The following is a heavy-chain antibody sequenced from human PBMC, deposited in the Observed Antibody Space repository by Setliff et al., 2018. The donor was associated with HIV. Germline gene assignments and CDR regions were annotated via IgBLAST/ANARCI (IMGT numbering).Heavy chain of an antibody. Sequence: WETLSLTCIVSGASISSDTWSWIRQPPGKGLQWIGFIYNSEMINYNPSLKSRVSMSLDTSKNQFSLKLTSVTAADTAVYYCARGGTSSNWFDPWGQGTLVTVS. D-gene: IGHD1-26*01. CDR3: ARGGTSSNWFDP. CDR1: GASISSDT. V-gene: IGHV4-59*01. J-gene: IGHJ5*02. CDR2: IYNSEMI.